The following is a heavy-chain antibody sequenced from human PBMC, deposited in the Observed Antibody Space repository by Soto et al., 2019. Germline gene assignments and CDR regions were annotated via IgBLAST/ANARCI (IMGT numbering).Heavy chain of an antibody. Sequence: QVQLVQSGAELKKPGSSVKVSCEASGGSFISYSFTWVRQAPGQGLEWMGRIIPIQNKAKYALKFQDRVTITADRSTRTAYMELRSLRPEDTAVYYCAKSLLFVDHAYMDVWGKGTTVTVSS. CDR3: AKSLLFVDHAYMDV. CDR2: IIPIQNKA. J-gene: IGHJ6*03. CDR1: GGSFISYS. D-gene: IGHD2-15*01. V-gene: IGHV1-69*02.